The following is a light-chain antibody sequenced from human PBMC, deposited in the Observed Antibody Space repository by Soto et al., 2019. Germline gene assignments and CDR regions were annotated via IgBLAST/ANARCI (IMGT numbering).Light chain of an antibody. CDR2: LGS. CDR1: QSLLHSNGYNY. Sequence: DIVMTQSPLSLPVTPGEPASISCRSSQSLLHSNGYNYLDWYLQKPGQSPQLLIYLGSNRASGVPDRFSGSGSGTDFTLKISRVDAEDVGVYYCMQALQIPNTFGQGTKLEIK. CDR3: MQALQIPNT. J-gene: IGKJ2*01. V-gene: IGKV2-28*01.